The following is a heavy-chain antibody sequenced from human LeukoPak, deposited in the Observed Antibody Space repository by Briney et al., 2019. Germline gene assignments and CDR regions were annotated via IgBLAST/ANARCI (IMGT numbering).Heavy chain of an antibody. J-gene: IGHJ4*02. CDR2: ISYDGSNK. CDR1: GFTFSSYA. V-gene: IGHV3-30-3*01. D-gene: IGHD2/OR15-2a*01. CDR3: AKGSSDY. Sequence: WGSLRLSCAASGFTFSSYAMHWVRQAPGKGLEWVAVISYDGSNKYYADSVKGRFTISRDNSKNTLYLQMNSLRAEDTAVYYCAKGSSDYWGQGTLVTVSS.